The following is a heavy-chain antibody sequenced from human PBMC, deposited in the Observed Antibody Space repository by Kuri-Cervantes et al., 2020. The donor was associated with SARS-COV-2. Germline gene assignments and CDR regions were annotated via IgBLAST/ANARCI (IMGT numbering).Heavy chain of an antibody. CDR1: GFLFSASA. J-gene: IGHJ1*01. D-gene: IGHD3-22*01. V-gene: IGHV3-73*01. CDR2: VRGKANNYAT. Sequence: GESLKISCEVSGFLFSASAIHWVRQASGKGLEWVGRVRGKANNYATAYAASVKGRFTISRDDSKNTLYLQMNSLRAEDTAVYYCARDRYDSSGWVYFQHWGQGTLVTVSS. CDR3: ARDRYDSSGWVYFQH.